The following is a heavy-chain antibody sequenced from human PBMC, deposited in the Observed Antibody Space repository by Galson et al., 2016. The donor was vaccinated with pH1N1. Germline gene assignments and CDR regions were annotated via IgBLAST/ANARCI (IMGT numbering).Heavy chain of an antibody. CDR3: AKPIYGSGGFDP. V-gene: IGHV3-30*18. CDR2: ISYDGSKK. J-gene: IGHJ5*02. CDR1: GFTFSSYG. Sequence: SLRLSCAASGFTFSSYGMHWVRQAPGKGLEWAAVISYDGSKKYYADSVKGRFTISRDNSKNTLYLQMNSLRAEDTAVYYCAKPIYGSGGFDPWGQGTLVAVSS. D-gene: IGHD3-10*01.